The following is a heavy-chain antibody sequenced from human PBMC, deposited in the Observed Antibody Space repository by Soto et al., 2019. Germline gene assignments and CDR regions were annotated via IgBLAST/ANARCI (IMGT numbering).Heavy chain of an antibody. CDR1: GASISGYY. CDR2: IYATGTT. Sequence: SETLSLTCTVSGASISGYYWSWTRKSAGKGLEWIGRIYATGTTDYNPSLKSRVMMSVDTSKKQFSLKLRSVTAADTAVYYCVRDGTKTLRDWFDPWGQGISVTVSS. J-gene: IGHJ5*02. D-gene: IGHD1-1*01. CDR3: VRDGTKTLRDWFDP. V-gene: IGHV4-4*07.